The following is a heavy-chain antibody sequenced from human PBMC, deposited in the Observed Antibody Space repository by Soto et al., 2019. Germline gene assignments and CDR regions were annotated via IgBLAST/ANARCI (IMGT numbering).Heavy chain of an antibody. Sequence: SETLSLTCTFSGGSISSYYWSWIRQPPGKGLEWIGYVSYSGSTNYNPSLKSRVTISVDTSKNQFSLKLSSVTAADTAVYYCARVSSSSWKNYYYYYGMDVWGQGTTVTAP. J-gene: IGHJ6*02. CDR2: VSYSGST. V-gene: IGHV4-59*01. CDR1: GGSISSYY. D-gene: IGHD6-13*01. CDR3: ARVSSSSWKNYYYYYGMDV.